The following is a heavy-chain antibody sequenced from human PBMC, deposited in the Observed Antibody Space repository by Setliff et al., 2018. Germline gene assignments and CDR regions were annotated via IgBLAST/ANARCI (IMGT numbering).Heavy chain of an antibody. D-gene: IGHD2-8*02. CDR1: GDFMSSHLYF. J-gene: IGHJ4*02. V-gene: IGHV4-61*09. Sequence: SETLSLTCSVSGDFMSSHLYFWSWIRQPAGKGLGWIGDIYIRGIINYNPSLKSRTTISIDTSKTQFSLILSSVTAADTALYYCTVYNTGSSKDHYWGQGTPVTVSS. CDR2: IYIRGII. CDR3: TVYNTGSSKDHY.